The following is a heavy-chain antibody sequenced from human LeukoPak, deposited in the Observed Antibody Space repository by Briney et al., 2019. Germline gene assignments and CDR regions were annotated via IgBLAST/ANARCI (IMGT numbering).Heavy chain of an antibody. V-gene: IGHV4-59*01. CDR3: ARDKVNWYFDL. CDR2: IYYSGST. Sequence: KPSETLSLTCTVSGGSISSYYWSWIRQPPGEGLEWIGYIYYSGSTNYNPSLTSRVTISVDTSKNQFSLKLSSVTAADTAVYYCARDKVNWYFDLWGRGTLVTVSS. J-gene: IGHJ2*01. CDR1: GGSISSYY.